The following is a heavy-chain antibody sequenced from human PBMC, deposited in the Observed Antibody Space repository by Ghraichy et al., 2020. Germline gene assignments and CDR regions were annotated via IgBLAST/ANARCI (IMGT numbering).Heavy chain of an antibody. CDR3: AKDYVGTGPGAVDI. Sequence: GGSLRLSCAASGFTFSSYAMCWVRQAPGKGLEWVSSIRGSGDGIYYADSVKGRFTISRDNSKNTLYLQMNSLRAEDTAVYYCAKDYVGTGPGAVDIWGQGTMVTVSS. CDR1: GFTFSSYA. J-gene: IGHJ3*02. D-gene: IGHD1-14*01. CDR2: IRGSGDGI. V-gene: IGHV3-23*01.